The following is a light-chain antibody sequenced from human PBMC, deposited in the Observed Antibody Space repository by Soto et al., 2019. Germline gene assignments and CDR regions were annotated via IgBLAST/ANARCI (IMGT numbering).Light chain of an antibody. V-gene: IGKV3-20*01. CDR3: QRYDTSPKM. CDR1: QSIRSSY. Sequence: EIVLTQSPGTLSLSRGERATLSCRARQSIRSSYLAWYQQKPGQAPRLLIYGASRRTTGIPDTFSGSASGTDFTFTISRLEPEDGAVYYCQRYDTSPKMFGQGNKVEIK. J-gene: IGKJ1*01. CDR2: GAS.